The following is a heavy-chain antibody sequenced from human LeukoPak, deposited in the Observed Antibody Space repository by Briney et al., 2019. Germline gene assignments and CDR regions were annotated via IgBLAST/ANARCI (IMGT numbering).Heavy chain of an antibody. J-gene: IGHJ6*04. CDR2: ISSSGSTI. CDR1: GFTFSSYE. CDR3: AELGITMIGGV. Sequence: WGSLRLSCAASGFTFSSYEINWVRQAPGKGLEWVSYISSSGSTIYYADSVKGRFTISRDNAKNSLYLQMNSLRAEDTAVYYCAELGITMIGGVWGKGTTVTISS. D-gene: IGHD3-10*02. V-gene: IGHV3-48*03.